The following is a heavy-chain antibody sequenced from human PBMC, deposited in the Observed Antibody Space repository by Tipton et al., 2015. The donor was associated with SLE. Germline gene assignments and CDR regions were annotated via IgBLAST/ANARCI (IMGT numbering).Heavy chain of an antibody. V-gene: IGHV3-23*03. CDR2: IYSDGTT. CDR1: GFTFSSYE. CDR3: AKSFYSSSGWFDP. D-gene: IGHD6-25*01. Sequence: SLRLSCAASGFTFSSYEMHWVRQAPGKGLEWVSVIYSDGTTDYSDSVKGRFTISRDNSKNTLYLQMNSLRAEDTAVYYCAKSFYSSSGWFDPWGQGTLVTVSS. J-gene: IGHJ5*02.